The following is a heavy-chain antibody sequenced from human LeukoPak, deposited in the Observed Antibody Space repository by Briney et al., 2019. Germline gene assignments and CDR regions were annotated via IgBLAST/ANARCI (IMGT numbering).Heavy chain of an antibody. D-gene: IGHD3-10*01. CDR3: ARVSDTDGSGRLGGYFDY. V-gene: IGHV4-34*01. Sequence: PSETLSLTCAVYGGSFSGYYWSWIRQPPGKGLGWIGEINHSGSTNYNPSLKSRVTISVDTSKNQFSLKLSSVTAADTAVYYCARVSDTDGSGRLGGYFDYWGQGTLVTVSS. CDR1: GGSFSGYY. CDR2: INHSGST. J-gene: IGHJ4*02.